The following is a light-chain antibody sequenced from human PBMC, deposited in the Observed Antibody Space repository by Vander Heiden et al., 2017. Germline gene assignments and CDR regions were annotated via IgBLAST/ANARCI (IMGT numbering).Light chain of an antibody. CDR2: AAS. CDR3: QQSYSTPLT. J-gene: IGKJ4*01. Sequence: EIQMTQSPSSLSASVGDRVTITCRASQSISSYLNWYHQKPGKAPKLLIYAASSLQSGVPSRFSGSGSGTDFTLTISSLQPEDFATYYCQQSYSTPLTFGGGTKVEIK. V-gene: IGKV1-39*01. CDR1: QSISSY.